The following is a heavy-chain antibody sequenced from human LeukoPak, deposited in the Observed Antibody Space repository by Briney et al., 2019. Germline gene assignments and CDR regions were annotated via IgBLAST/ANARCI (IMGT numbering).Heavy chain of an antibody. J-gene: IGHJ4*02. CDR2: IYYSGST. V-gene: IGHV4-39*01. D-gene: IGHD1-26*01. Sequence: PAETLSLTCTVSGGSIDRSTYYWGWIRQPPGKGLEWIGSIYYSGSTYYNPSLRSRFTISVHTSKNQFSLKLNSVTAGDTAVYYCATLTGSHPAYWGQGTLVTVSS. CDR1: GGSIDRSTYY. CDR3: ATLTGSHPAY.